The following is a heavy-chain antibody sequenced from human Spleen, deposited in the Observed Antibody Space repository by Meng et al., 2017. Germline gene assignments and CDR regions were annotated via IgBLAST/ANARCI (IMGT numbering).Heavy chain of an antibody. CDR3: VRSSAWVRTGFDP. CDR2: IGHSGFT. CDR1: GGSISTSGYY. V-gene: IGHV4-39*01. D-gene: IGHD6-19*01. Sequence: QPQLQESGPGLERPSEALSLTGSVSGGSISTSGYYWGWIRQPPGKGLEWIGSIGHSGFTYYTPSLKSRVTVSIDTSRNQFSLWLTSVTAADTAVYYCVRSSAWVRTGFDPWGQGTLVTVSS. J-gene: IGHJ5*02.